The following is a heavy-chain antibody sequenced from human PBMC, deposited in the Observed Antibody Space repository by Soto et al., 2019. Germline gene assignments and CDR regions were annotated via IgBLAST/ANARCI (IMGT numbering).Heavy chain of an antibody. D-gene: IGHD2-15*01. CDR2: INSDGSST. CDR1: RLTFSNYA. Sequence: PGGSLRLSCVISRLTFSNYALNWVRQAPGKGLEWVSRINSDGSSTSYADSVKGRFTISRDNAKNTLYLQMNSLRAEDTAAYYCARVDCSGGSCYFDAGPMDVWGQGTTVTVSS. V-gene: IGHV3-74*01. CDR3: ARVDCSGGSCYFDAGPMDV. J-gene: IGHJ6*02.